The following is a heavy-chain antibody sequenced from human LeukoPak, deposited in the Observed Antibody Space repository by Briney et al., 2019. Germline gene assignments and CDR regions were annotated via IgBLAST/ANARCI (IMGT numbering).Heavy chain of an antibody. CDR1: GYTFTAYY. CDR3: ASGTLDSFDS. J-gene: IGHJ4*02. Sequence: ASVQVSCKASGYTFTAYYVHWVRQAPGQGLDWMGWINPNSGVTNYAQKFQGRVTMTRDTSISTAYMGLSSLRSDDTAVYYCASGTLDSFDSWGQGTLVTVSS. V-gene: IGHV1-2*02. CDR2: INPNSGVT.